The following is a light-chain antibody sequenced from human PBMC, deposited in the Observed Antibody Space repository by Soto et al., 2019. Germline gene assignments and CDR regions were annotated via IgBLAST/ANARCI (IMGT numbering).Light chain of an antibody. CDR1: SSDFGGYNY. J-gene: IGLJ1*01. V-gene: IGLV2-14*01. CDR3: SSYTSSSTLAV. CDR2: DVS. Sequence: QSVLTQPASVSGSPGQSITISCTGTSSDFGGYNYVSWYQQHPGKAPKLMIYDVSNRPSGVSNRSSGSKSGNTASLTISGLQAEDEADYYCSSYTSSSTLAVFGTGTKVTVL.